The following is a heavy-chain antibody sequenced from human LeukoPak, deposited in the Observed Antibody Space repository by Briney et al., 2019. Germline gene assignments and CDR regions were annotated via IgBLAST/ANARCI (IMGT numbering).Heavy chain of an antibody. J-gene: IGHJ5*02. CDR1: GGSISSYY. CDR2: IYYSGST. V-gene: IGHV4-59*01. CDR3: ARMSWGSSSWYYNWFDP. Sequence: SETLSLTCTVSGGSISSYYWSWIRQPPGKGLEWIGLIYYSGSTNYNPSLKSRVTISVDTSKNQFSLKLSSVTAADTAVYYCARMSWGSSSWYYNWFDPWGQGTLVTVSS. D-gene: IGHD6-13*01.